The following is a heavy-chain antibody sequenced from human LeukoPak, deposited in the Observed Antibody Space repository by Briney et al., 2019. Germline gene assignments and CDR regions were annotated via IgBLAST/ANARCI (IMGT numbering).Heavy chain of an antibody. Sequence: PGGSLRLSCAASGFTFSNAWMSWVRQAPGKGLEWVGRIKSKTDGGTTDYAAPVKGRFTISRDDSKNTLYLQMNSLKTEDTAVYYCTTLNYYGSGSYLDNWFDPWGQGTLVTVSS. D-gene: IGHD3-10*01. J-gene: IGHJ5*02. CDR2: IKSKTDGGTT. CDR3: TTLNYYGSGSYLDNWFDP. V-gene: IGHV3-15*01. CDR1: GFTFSNAW.